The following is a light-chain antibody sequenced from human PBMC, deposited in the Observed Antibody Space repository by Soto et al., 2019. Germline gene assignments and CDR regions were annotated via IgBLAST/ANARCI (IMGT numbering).Light chain of an antibody. CDR3: QQYNSYPLT. CDR1: QGISSY. J-gene: IGKJ4*01. V-gene: IGKV1D-16*01. Sequence: DVQMTQTPSSLSASVGDSVTITYRASQGISSYSAWYQQQPEKDTQSMIYAATSWQSGVPSRFSGSGSGTDFTLTISSLQPDDFVTYYCQQYNSYPLTFGGGTKVEIK. CDR2: AAT.